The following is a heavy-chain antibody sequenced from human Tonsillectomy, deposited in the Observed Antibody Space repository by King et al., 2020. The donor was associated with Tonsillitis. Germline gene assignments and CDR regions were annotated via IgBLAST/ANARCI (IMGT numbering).Heavy chain of an antibody. D-gene: IGHD3-10*01. Sequence: VQLVESGGGLVQPGRSLRLSCAASGFTFDDYAMHWVQQAPGKGLEWVSGISWNSGSIGYVDSVKGRFTISRDNAKNSLYLQMNSLRAEDTALYYCAKDWAMVRGVITEYYFDYWGQGTLVTVSS. J-gene: IGHJ4*02. CDR1: GFTFDDYA. V-gene: IGHV3-9*01. CDR3: AKDWAMVRGVITEYYFDY. CDR2: ISWNSGSI.